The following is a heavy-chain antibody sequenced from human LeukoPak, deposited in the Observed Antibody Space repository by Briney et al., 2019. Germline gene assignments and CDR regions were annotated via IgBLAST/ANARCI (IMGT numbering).Heavy chain of an antibody. CDR3: ARGLGYFDWFPRWFDP. CDR2: INHSGST. D-gene: IGHD3-9*01. V-gene: IGHV4-34*01. J-gene: IGHJ5*02. Sequence: PSETLSLTCAVYGGSFSGYYWSWIRQPPGMGLEWIGEINHSGSTNYNPSLKSRVTISVDTSKNQFSLKLSSVTAADTAVYYCARGLGYFDWFPRWFDPWGQGTLVTVSS. CDR1: GGSFSGYY.